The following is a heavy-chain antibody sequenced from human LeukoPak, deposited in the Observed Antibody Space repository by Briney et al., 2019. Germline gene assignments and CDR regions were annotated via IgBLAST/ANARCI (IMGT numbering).Heavy chain of an antibody. CDR3: AKGGVGATYFDF. J-gene: IGHJ4*02. CDR2: ISGRGGST. D-gene: IGHD1-26*01. V-gene: IGHV3-23*01. Sequence: GGSLRLSCAASGFTFSNYAMNWVRQAPGKGLEWVSAISGRGGSTYYADSVKGRFTISRDSSKNTLYLQMNSLRAEDTAVYYCAKGGVGATYFDFWGQGTLVTVSS. CDR1: GFTFSNYA.